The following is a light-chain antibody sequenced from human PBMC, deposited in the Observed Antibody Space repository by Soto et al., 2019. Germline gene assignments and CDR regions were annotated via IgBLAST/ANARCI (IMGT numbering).Light chain of an antibody. J-gene: IGLJ2*01. Sequence: NFMLTQPHSVSESPGKTVTISCTRSSGSIASNYVQWYHRRPGSAPTTVIYEDNQRPSGVPDRFSGSIDSSSNSASLTISGLKTEDGADYCWQSYDSSNQMIFGGGTKLTVL. CDR3: QSYDSSNQMI. CDR1: SGSIASNY. CDR2: EDN. V-gene: IGLV6-57*04.